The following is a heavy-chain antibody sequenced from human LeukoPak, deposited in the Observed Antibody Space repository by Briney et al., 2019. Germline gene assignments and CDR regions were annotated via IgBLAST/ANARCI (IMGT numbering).Heavy chain of an antibody. V-gene: IGHV1-18*01. CDR2: ISAYNGNT. CDR1: GYTFTSYG. D-gene: IGHD2-15*01. Sequence: ASVKVSCKASGYTFTSYGISWVRQAPGQGLEWMGWISAYNGNTNYAQKLQGRVTMTTDTSTSTAYMELRSLRSDDTAVYYCARDIGNYCSGGSCYYNWFDPWGQGTLVTVSS. J-gene: IGHJ5*02. CDR3: ARDIGNYCSGGSCYYNWFDP.